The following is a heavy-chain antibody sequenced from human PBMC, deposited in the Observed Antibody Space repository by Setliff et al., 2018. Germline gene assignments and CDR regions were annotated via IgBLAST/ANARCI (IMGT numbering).Heavy chain of an antibody. Sequence: PSETLSLTCAVYGGSFSGYYWNWIRQAPGKGLEWIGEINHRGTTSYTPSLKGRVTISADTSKNLFSLKLSSVTAADTAVYFCARGPRFDYESPTYRRRFDPWGQGTAVTAPQ. D-gene: IGHD3-22*01. CDR1: GGSFSGYY. CDR2: INHRGTT. V-gene: IGHV4-34*01. CDR3: ARGPRFDYESPTYRRRFDP. J-gene: IGHJ5*02.